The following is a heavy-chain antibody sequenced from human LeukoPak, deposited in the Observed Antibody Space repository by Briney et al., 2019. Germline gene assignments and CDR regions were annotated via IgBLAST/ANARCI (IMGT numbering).Heavy chain of an antibody. CDR2: ISSSGSTI. V-gene: IGHV3-48*03. J-gene: IGHJ4*02. D-gene: IGHD2-15*01. Sequence: PGGYLRLYCAASGFTFSSYEMNWVRQAPGKGLEWVSYISSSGSTIYYADSVKGRFTISRDNAKNSLYLQMNSLRAEDTAVYYCARESDIVVVGNFDYWGQGTLVTVSS. CDR3: ARESDIVVVGNFDY. CDR1: GFTFSSYE.